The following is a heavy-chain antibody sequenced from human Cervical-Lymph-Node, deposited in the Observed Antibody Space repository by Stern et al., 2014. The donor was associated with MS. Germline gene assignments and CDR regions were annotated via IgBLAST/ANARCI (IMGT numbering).Heavy chain of an antibody. CDR2: IYPGDSDT. CDR1: GYSFTNYW. Sequence: VQLVQSGAEVKKPGESLKISCKGSGYSFTNYWIGWVRQMPGKGLEWMGVIYPGDSDTRYGPSFQGRVTISADKSISTAYLQWSSLKASDTAMYYCARHRQRTLYGMDVWGQGTTVTVSS. J-gene: IGHJ6*02. V-gene: IGHV5-51*01. D-gene: IGHD6-25*01. CDR3: ARHRQRTLYGMDV.